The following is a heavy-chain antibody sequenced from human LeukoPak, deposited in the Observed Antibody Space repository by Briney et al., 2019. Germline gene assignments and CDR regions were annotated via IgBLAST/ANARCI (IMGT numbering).Heavy chain of an antibody. CDR1: GGSISSYY. Sequence: PSETLSLTCTVSGGSISSYYWSWIRQPPGKGLEWIGYIYYSGSTNYNPSLKSRVTISVDTSKNQFSLKLSSVTAADTAVYYCAGNYYDSSFDAFDIWGQGTMVTVSS. V-gene: IGHV4-59*01. CDR3: AGNYYDSSFDAFDI. D-gene: IGHD3-22*01. J-gene: IGHJ3*02. CDR2: IYYSGST.